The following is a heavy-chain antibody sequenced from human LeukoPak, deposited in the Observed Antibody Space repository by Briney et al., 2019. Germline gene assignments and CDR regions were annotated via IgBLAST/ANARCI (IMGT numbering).Heavy chain of an antibody. V-gene: IGHV3-66*01. Sequence: GSLRLSCAASGFTVSSNYMSWVRQAPGKGLEWVSVIYSGGSTYYADSVKGRFTISRDNSKNTLYLQMNSLRAEDTAVYYCGLSSWYPSWFDPWGQGTLVTVSS. CDR2: IYSGGST. J-gene: IGHJ5*02. CDR1: GFTVSSNY. D-gene: IGHD6-13*01. CDR3: GLSSWYPSWFDP.